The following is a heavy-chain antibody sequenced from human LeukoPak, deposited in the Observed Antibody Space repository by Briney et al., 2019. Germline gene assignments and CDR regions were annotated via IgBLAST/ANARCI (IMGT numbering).Heavy chain of an antibody. J-gene: IGHJ4*02. CDR1: GGSISSYY. V-gene: IGHV4-4*07. CDR2: IYTSGST. CDR3: AREHDSSGYLYYFDY. D-gene: IGHD3-22*01. Sequence: KPSETLSLTCTVSGGSISSYYWGWIRQPAGKGLEWIGRIYTSGSTNYNPSLKSRVTMSVDTSKNQFSLKLSSVTAADTAVYYCAREHDSSGYLYYFDYWGQGTLVTVSS.